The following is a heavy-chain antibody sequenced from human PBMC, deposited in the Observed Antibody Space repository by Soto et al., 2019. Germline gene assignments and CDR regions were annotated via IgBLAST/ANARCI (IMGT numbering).Heavy chain of an antibody. CDR1: GGSISSSSYY. Sequence: SDPLSLPFTVSGGSISSSSYYWGWIRQPPGKGLEWIGSIYYSGSTYYNPSLKSRVTISVDTSKNQFSLKLSSVTAADTAVYYCAKGGSGSYSNAFDIWGQGTMVT. V-gene: IGHV4-39*01. D-gene: IGHD3-10*01. J-gene: IGHJ3*02. CDR3: AKGGSGSYSNAFDI. CDR2: IYYSGST.